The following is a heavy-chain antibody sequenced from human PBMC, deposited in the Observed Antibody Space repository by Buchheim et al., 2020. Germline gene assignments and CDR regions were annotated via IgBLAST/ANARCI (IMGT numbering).Heavy chain of an antibody. Sequence: QVQLQESGPGLVKPSETLSLTCTVSGGSISSYYWSWIRQPPGKGLEWIGYIYYSGSTNYNPSLKSRVTISVDTSKNQFSLKLSSVTAADTAVYYCARRGSGWWGSFDYWGQGTL. V-gene: IGHV4-59*08. CDR2: IYYSGST. J-gene: IGHJ4*02. CDR1: GGSISSYY. D-gene: IGHD6-19*01. CDR3: ARRGSGWWGSFDY.